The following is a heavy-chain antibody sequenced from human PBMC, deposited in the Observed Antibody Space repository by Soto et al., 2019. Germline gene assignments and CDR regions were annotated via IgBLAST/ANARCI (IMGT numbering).Heavy chain of an antibody. D-gene: IGHD1-26*01. CDR2: IYYSGST. V-gene: IGHV4-39*01. Sequence: SETLSLTCTVSGGSISSSSYYWGWIRQPPGKGLEWIGSIYYSGSTYYNPSLKSRVTISVDTSKNQFSLKLSSVTAADTAVYYCARHEGVGAMPGYYYYCGMDVWGQGTTVTVSS. CDR3: ARHEGVGAMPGYYYYCGMDV. CDR1: GGSISSSSYY. J-gene: IGHJ6*02.